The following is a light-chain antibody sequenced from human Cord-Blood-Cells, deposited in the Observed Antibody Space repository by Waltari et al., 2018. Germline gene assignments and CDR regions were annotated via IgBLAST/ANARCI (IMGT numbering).Light chain of an antibody. CDR1: QSISSN. CDR2: AAS. Sequence: DIQMTQSPSSLSASVGDRVTITCRASQSISSNLNWYQQKPGKAPKLLIYAASSLQSGVPSRFSGSGSGTDFTLTISSLQPEDFATYYCQQSYSTLQTFGQGTKVEIK. CDR3: QQSYSTLQT. J-gene: IGKJ1*01. V-gene: IGKV1-39*01.